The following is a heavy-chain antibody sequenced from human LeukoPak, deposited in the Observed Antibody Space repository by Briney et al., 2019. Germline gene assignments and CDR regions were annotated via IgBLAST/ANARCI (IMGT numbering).Heavy chain of an antibody. CDR1: GGSFSGYY. CDR2: INHSGST. V-gene: IGHV4-34*01. Sequence: PSETLSLTCAVYGGSFSGYYWSWIRQSPGKGLEWIGEINHSGSTNYNPSLKSRVTISVDTSKNQFSLKLSSVTAADTAVYYCARRVTYYYGSGTMAYFDYWGQGTLVTVSS. J-gene: IGHJ4*02. D-gene: IGHD3-10*01. CDR3: ARRVTYYYGSGTMAYFDY.